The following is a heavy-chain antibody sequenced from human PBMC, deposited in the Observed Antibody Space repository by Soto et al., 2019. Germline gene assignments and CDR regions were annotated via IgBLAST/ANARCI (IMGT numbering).Heavy chain of an antibody. J-gene: IGHJ4*02. CDR3: TTFHSSGYFGLFDY. D-gene: IGHD3-22*01. CDR1: GFTFSGSA. Sequence: GGSLRLSCAASGFTFSGSAMHWVRQASGKGLEWVGRIRSKANSYATAYAASVKGRFTISRDDSKNTAYLQMNSLKTEDTAVYYCTTFHSSGYFGLFDYWGQGTLVTVSS. V-gene: IGHV3-73*01. CDR2: IRSKANSYAT.